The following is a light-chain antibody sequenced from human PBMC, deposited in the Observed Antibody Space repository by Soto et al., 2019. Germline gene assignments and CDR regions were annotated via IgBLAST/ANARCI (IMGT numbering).Light chain of an antibody. CDR3: AVMDGLLSGNRDRV. Sequence: QPVLTQTPSASGTTRQRVTISCSGTNSNIESNYVYWYQQFPRTAPKVLIFKDDQRPSGVPDRFSGSKSGASTSLAISGLRFENEADYFCAVMDGLLSGNRDRVFGGETKLTVL. V-gene: IGLV1-47*01. CDR2: KDD. CDR1: NSNIESNY. J-gene: IGLJ2*01.